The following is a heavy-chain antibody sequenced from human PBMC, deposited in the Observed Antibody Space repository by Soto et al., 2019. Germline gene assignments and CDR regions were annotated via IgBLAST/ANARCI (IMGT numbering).Heavy chain of an antibody. V-gene: IGHV3-74*01. CDR2: INTDGSST. CDR1: GFTFSSYW. J-gene: IGHJ4*02. CDR3: VRTGLVVAAATREDY. D-gene: IGHD2-15*01. Sequence: EVQLVESGGGLVQPGGSLRLSCAASGFTFSSYWMHWVRQAPGKGLVWVSRINTDGSSTSYADSVKGRFTISRDNAKNTLYLQMTGLRAEDTAVYYCVRTGLVVAAATREDYWGKGTLVTVSS.